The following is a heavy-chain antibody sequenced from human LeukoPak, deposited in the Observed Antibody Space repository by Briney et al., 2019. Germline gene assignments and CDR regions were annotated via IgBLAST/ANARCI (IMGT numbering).Heavy chain of an antibody. V-gene: IGHV4-59*11. J-gene: IGHJ4*02. Sequence: GSLRLSCAASGFTFSDHYMDWVRQAPGKGLEWIGYISYSGNTNYNPSLKSRVTISVDTSKNQFSLKLSSVTAADTAVYYCARDGYNFKDWGQGTLVTVSS. D-gene: IGHD5-24*01. CDR3: ARDGYNFKD. CDR2: ISYSGNT. CDR1: GFTFSDHY.